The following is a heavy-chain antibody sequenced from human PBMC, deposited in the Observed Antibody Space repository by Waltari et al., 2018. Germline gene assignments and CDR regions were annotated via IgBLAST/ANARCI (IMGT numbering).Heavy chain of an antibody. CDR2: IYYSGST. CDR1: GGSLSSRSYY. CDR3: ARILSSSWTHWFDP. Sequence: QLQLQESGPGLVKPSETLSLTCTVSGGSLSSRSYYSGWIRQPPGKGLEWIGSIYYSGSTYYNPSLKSRVTISVDTSKNQFSLKLSSVTAADTAVYYCARILSSSWTHWFDPWGQGTLVTVSS. J-gene: IGHJ5*02. V-gene: IGHV4-39*01. D-gene: IGHD6-13*01.